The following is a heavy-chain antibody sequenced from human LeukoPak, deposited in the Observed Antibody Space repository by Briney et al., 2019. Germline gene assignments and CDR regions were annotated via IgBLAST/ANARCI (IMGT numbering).Heavy chain of an antibody. D-gene: IGHD1-14*01. CDR2: IYTSGST. J-gene: IGHJ4*02. CDR1: GGSISSLY. CDR3: ARYFSTTWAAFDY. V-gene: IGHV4-4*07. Sequence: SETLSLTCTVSGGSISSLYWSWIRQPAGKGLEWIGRIYTSGSTNYNPSLKSRVTMSVDTSKNQFSLKLSSVTAADTAVYYCARYFSTTWAAFDYWGQGTLVPVSS.